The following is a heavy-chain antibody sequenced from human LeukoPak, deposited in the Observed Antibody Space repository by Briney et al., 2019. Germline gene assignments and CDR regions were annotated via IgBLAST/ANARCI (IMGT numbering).Heavy chain of an antibody. D-gene: IGHD3-9*01. Sequence: SGTQSLTCAVYGGSFSGYYWSWIRQPPGKGLEWIGEIDHSGSTNYNPSLKSRVTISVDTSKNQFSLKLSSVTAADTAVYYCARILTGYYIGYYYYMDVWGKGTTVTVSS. CDR2: IDHSGST. CDR1: GGSFSGYY. CDR3: ARILTGYYIGYYYYMDV. V-gene: IGHV4-34*01. J-gene: IGHJ6*03.